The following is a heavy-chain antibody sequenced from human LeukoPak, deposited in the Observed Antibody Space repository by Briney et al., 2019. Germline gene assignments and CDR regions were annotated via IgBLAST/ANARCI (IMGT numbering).Heavy chain of an antibody. CDR2: INPNSGGT. CDR1: GYTFTGYY. J-gene: IGHJ4*02. Sequence: GASVKVSCKASGYTFTGYYMHWVRQAPGQGLEWMGWINPNSGGTNYAQKFQGRVTMTRDMSTSTVYMELSSLRSEDTAVYYCARVSPWIQLWGYFDYWGQGTLVTVSS. D-gene: IGHD5-18*01. CDR3: ARVSPWIQLWGYFDY. V-gene: IGHV1-2*02.